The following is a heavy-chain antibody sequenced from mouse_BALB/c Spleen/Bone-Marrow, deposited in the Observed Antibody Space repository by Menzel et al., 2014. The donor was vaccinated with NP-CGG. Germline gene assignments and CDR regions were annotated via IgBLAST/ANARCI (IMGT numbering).Heavy chain of an antibody. D-gene: IGHD4-1*01. Sequence: VQLQQTGAELVKPGASVKLSCTASGFNIKDTYMHWVKQRPEQGLEWIGRIDPANGNTKYDPKFQGKATITADTSSNTAYLQLSSLTSEDTAVYYCARWEYYAMDYWGRGTSVTVSS. CDR1: GFNIKDTY. CDR2: IDPANGNT. CDR3: ARWEYYAMDY. J-gene: IGHJ4*01. V-gene: IGHV14-3*02.